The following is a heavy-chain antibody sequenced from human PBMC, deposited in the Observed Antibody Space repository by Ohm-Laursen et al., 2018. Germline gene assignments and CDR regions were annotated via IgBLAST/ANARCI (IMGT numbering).Heavy chain of an antibody. CDR2: IWYDGSNK. CDR1: GFTFDDYD. J-gene: IGHJ6*02. Sequence: GSLRLSCAASGFTFDDYDMHWVRQAPGKGLEWVAIIWYDGSNKYYADSVNGRFTISRDNSKNTLYLQMNSLRAEDTALYYCAKDSSGGYYGMHVWGQGTTVTVSS. V-gene: IGHV3-30*02. CDR3: AKDSSGGYYGMHV. D-gene: IGHD3-10*01.